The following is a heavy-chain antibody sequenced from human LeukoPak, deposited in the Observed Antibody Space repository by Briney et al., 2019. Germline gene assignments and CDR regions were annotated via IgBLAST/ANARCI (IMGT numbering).Heavy chain of an antibody. CDR3: ARVYYYYYMDV. CDR1: GGSISTYY. Sequence: ESSETLSLTCTVSGGSISTYYWNWIRQPPGKGPEWIGSIYYSGSTYYNPSLKSRVTISVDTSKNQFSLKLSSVTAADTAVYYCARVYYYYYMDVWGKGTTVTVSS. V-gene: IGHV4-59*12. CDR2: IYYSGST. J-gene: IGHJ6*03.